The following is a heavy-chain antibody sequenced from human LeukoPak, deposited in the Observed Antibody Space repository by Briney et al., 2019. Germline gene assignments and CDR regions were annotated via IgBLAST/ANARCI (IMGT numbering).Heavy chain of an antibody. D-gene: IGHD1-26*01. CDR1: GGSNSSSGYY. CDR3: ARHEYSGSYYGLSWFDP. Sequence: PSETLSLTCTVSGGSNSSSGYYWGWIRQPPGKGLEWIASIYYSGSTYYNPSLKSRVTISVDTSKNQLSLKLSSLTAADTAVYCARHEYSGSYYGLSWFDPWGQGTLVTVSS. J-gene: IGHJ5*02. CDR2: IYYSGST. V-gene: IGHV4-39*01.